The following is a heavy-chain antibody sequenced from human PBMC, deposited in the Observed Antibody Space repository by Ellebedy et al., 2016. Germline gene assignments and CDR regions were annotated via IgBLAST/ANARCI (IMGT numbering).Heavy chain of an antibody. CDR2: ISGSGGST. Sequence: GESLKISXAASGFTFSSYAMSWVRQAPGKGLEWVSAISGSGGSTYYADSVKGRFTISRDNSKNTLYLQMNSLRAEDTAVYYCAKLWFGELLDAFDIWGQGTMVTVSS. V-gene: IGHV3-23*01. J-gene: IGHJ3*02. CDR1: GFTFSSYA. CDR3: AKLWFGELLDAFDI. D-gene: IGHD3-10*01.